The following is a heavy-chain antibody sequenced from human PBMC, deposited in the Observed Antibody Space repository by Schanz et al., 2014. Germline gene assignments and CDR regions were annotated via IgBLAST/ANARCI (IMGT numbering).Heavy chain of an antibody. D-gene: IGHD3-10*01. CDR1: GFTLNNAW. CDR2: IKSKTDGGTR. V-gene: IGHV3-15*01. CDR3: TADLWFGAVWGVW. Sequence: EVQLVESGGGLVKPGGSLRLSCATSGFTLNNAWMNWVRQAPGKGLQWVARIKSKTDGGTRDYAAPVKGRFTISTDDSKNTWYRQRTSLKTEDPAVYYCTADLWFGAVWGVWWGQGTLVTVSS. J-gene: IGHJ4*02.